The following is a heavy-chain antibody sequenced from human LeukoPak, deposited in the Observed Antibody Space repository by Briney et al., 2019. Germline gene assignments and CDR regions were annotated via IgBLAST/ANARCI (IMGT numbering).Heavy chain of an antibody. V-gene: IGHV3-23*01. Sequence: GGSLRLSCVASGFTFSSHGMNWVRQAPWKGLEWVSGIIPSGHTTYYADSVRGRFTISRDNSRNTVYLQMNSLRTEDTAIYYCAKDDRWLQFCCWGQGTLVTVSA. CDR3: AKDDRWLQFCC. CDR1: GFTFSSHG. CDR2: IIPSGHTT. J-gene: IGHJ4*02. D-gene: IGHD5-24*01.